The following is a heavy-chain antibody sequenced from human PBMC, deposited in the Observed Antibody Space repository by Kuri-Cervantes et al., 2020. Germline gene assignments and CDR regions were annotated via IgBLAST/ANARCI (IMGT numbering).Heavy chain of an antibody. V-gene: IGHV3-21*03. D-gene: IGHD1-26*01. CDR2: ISSSSSYI. CDR3: TTDRPTKYSGSYWPAFDI. Sequence: GGSLRLSCAASGFTFSSYSMNWVRQAPGKGLEWVSSISSSSSYIYYADSVKGRFTISRDNAKNSLYLQMNSLRAEDTAVYYCTTDRPTKYSGSYWPAFDIWGQGTMVTVSS. J-gene: IGHJ3*02. CDR1: GFTFSSYS.